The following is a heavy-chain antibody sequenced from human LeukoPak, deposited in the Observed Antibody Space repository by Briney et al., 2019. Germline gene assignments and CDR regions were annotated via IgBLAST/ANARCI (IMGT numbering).Heavy chain of an antibody. Sequence: GGSLRLSCAPSVFTFRSYWKHWVRHAPGKGLVWVSRINSDGSSTRYADSAKGRFTISRDNAKNTLYMQMNSLRAEDTAVYYCAKDQAATMIVVVIDYWGQGTLVTVSS. CDR1: VFTFRSYW. V-gene: IGHV3-74*01. CDR2: INSDGSST. J-gene: IGHJ4*02. D-gene: IGHD3-22*01. CDR3: AKDQAATMIVVVIDY.